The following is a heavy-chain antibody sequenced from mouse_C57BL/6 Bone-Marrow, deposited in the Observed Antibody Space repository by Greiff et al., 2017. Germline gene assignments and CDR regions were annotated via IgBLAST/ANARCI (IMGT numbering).Heavy chain of an antibody. CDR3: ARHPYYYGSSYGY. J-gene: IGHJ2*01. CDR2: ISSGGSYT. V-gene: IGHV5-6*01. D-gene: IGHD1-1*01. Sequence: EVQRVESGGDLVKPGGSLKLSCAASGFTFSSYGMSWVRQTPDKRLEWVATISSGGSYTYYPDSVKGRFTISRDNAKNTLYLQMSSLKSEDTAMYYCARHPYYYGSSYGYWGQGTTLTVSS. CDR1: GFTFSSYG.